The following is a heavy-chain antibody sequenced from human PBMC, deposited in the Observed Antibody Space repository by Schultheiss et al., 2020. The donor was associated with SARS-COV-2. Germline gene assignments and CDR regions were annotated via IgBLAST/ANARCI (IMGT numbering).Heavy chain of an antibody. V-gene: IGHV3-72*01. Sequence: GGSLRLSCAASGFTFSDHYMDWVRQAPGKGLEWVGRTRNKANSYTTEYAASVKGRFTISRDDSKSIAYLQMNRLKTEDTAVYYCTRGRGDFDYWGQGTLVTVSS. CDR3: TRGRGDFDY. CDR1: GFTFSDHY. CDR2: TRNKANSYTT. J-gene: IGHJ4*02.